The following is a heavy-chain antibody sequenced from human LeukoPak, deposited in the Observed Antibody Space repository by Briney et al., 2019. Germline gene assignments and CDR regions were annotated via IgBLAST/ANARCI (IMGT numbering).Heavy chain of an antibody. CDR1: GFTFSSYS. CDR2: ISSSSSTI. CDR3: ARDSVDIVATILFDY. D-gene: IGHD5-12*01. Sequence: GGSLRLSCAASGFTFSSYSMNWVRQAPGKGLEWVSYISSSSSTIYYADSVKGRFTISRDNAKNSLYLQMNSLRAEDTAVYYCARDSVDIVATILFDYWGQGTLVTVSS. V-gene: IGHV3-48*01. J-gene: IGHJ4*02.